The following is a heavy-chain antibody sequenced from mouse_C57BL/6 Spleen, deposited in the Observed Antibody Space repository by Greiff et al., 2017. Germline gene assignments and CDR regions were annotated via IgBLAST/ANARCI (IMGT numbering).Heavy chain of an antibody. CDR2: ISYDGSN. CDR3: AIYFDY. V-gene: IGHV3-6*01. CDR1: GYSITSGYY. J-gene: IGHJ2*01. Sequence: EVKVEESGPGLVKPSQSLSLTCSVTGYSITSGYYWNWIRQFPGNKLEWMGYISYDGSNNYNPSLKNRISITRDTSKNQFFLKLNSVTTEDTATYYCAIYFDYWGQGTTLTVSS.